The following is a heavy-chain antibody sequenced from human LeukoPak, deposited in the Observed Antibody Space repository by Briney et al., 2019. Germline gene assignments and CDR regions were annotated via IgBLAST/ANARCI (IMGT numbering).Heavy chain of an antibody. CDR3: ARSRYCSSTSCYTRGDY. J-gene: IGHJ4*02. CDR1: GGTFSSYA. Sequence: ASVKLSCKASGGTFSSYAISWVRQAPGQGLEWMGGIIPIFGTANYAQKFQGRVTITTDESTSTAYMELSSLRSEDTAVYYCARSRYCSSTSCYTRGDYWGQGTLVTVSS. D-gene: IGHD2-2*02. V-gene: IGHV1-69*05. CDR2: IIPIFGTA.